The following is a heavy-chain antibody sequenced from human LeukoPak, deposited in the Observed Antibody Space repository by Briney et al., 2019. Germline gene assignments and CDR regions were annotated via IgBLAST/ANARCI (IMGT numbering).Heavy chain of an antibody. J-gene: IGHJ4*02. Sequence: ASVKVSCKASGYTFTGYYMHWVRQAPGQGLEWMGRINPNSGGTNYAQKFQGRVTMTRDTSISTAYMELSRLRSDDTAVYYCARFIAAAIYYFDYWGQGTLVTVSS. CDR3: ARFIAAAIYYFDY. V-gene: IGHV1-2*06. CDR1: GYTFTGYY. CDR2: INPNSGGT. D-gene: IGHD6-13*01.